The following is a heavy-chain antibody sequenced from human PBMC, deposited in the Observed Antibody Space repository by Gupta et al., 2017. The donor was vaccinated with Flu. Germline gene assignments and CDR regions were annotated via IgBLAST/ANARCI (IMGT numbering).Heavy chain of an antibody. J-gene: IGHJ4*02. Sequence: EVQLLESGGGLVQPGGSLRLSCAASGFTFSSYAMSWVRQAPGKGLEWVSAISGSGGSTYYADSVKGRFTISRDNSKNTLYLQMNSLRAEDTAVYYCAKVGSGWYYGYGNRDAYFDYWGQGTLVTVSS. CDR2: ISGSGGST. V-gene: IGHV3-23*01. CDR1: GFTFSSYA. CDR3: AKVGSGWYYGYGNRDAYFDY. D-gene: IGHD6-19*01.